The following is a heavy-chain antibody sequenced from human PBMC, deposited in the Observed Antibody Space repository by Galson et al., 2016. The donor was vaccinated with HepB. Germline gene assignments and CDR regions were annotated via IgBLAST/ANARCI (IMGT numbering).Heavy chain of an antibody. CDR3: GRESWGLPEH. CDR2: MVSDGSTP. Sequence: SLRLSCAASGFTFSIYWMQWVRQGPGGGLVWVSRMVSDGSTPIYADFVKGRFTISRDNAKNTLYLQMDGLRVEDTAVYYCGRESWGLPEHWGQGTLVTVSS. V-gene: IGHV3-74*01. J-gene: IGHJ4*02. CDR1: GFTFSIYW. D-gene: IGHD4-11*01.